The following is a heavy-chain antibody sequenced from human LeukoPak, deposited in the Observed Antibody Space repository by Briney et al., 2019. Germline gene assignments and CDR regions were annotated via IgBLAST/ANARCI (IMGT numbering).Heavy chain of an antibody. CDR2: IYYSGST. Sequence: SETLSLTCTVSGGSISNYYWSWIRQPPGKGLEWIGYIYYSGSTNYNPSLKSRVTISVDTSKNQFSLKLSSVTAADTAVYYCARHPSSTSCYFNYWGQGTLVTVSS. V-gene: IGHV4-59*08. D-gene: IGHD2-2*01. CDR1: GGSISNYY. CDR3: ARHPSSTSCYFNY. J-gene: IGHJ4*02.